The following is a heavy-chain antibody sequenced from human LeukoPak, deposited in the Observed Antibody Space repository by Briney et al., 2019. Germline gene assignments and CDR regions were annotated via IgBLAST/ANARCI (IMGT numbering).Heavy chain of an antibody. CDR2: INSDGSST. CDR1: GFTFSSYW. CDR3: ARERLQHLVPYNWFDP. Sequence: GGSLRLSCAASGFTFSSYWMHWVRQAPGKGLVWVSRINSDGSSTSYADSVKGRFTISRDNAKNTLYLQMNSLRAEDTAVYYCARERLQHLVPYNWFDPWGQGTLVTVSS. J-gene: IGHJ5*02. D-gene: IGHD6-13*01. V-gene: IGHV3-74*01.